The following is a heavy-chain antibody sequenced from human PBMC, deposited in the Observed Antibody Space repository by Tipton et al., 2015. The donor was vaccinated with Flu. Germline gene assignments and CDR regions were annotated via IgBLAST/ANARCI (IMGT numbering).Heavy chain of an antibody. CDR1: GYSISSGYY. D-gene: IGHD2-2*01. V-gene: IGHV4-38-2*02. Sequence: TLSLTCTVSGYSISSGYYWGWIRQPPGKGLERIGSIYHSGSTYYNPSLKSRVTISVDTSKNQFSLKLSSVTAADTAVYYCARDPCSSTSCSPHNYYYYGMDGWGQGTTVTVSS. CDR2: IYHSGST. CDR3: ARDPCSSTSCSPHNYYYYGMDG. J-gene: IGHJ6*02.